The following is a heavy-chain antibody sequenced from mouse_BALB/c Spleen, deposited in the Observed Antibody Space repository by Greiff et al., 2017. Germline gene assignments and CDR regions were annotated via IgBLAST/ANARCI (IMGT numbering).Heavy chain of an antibody. CDR3: ARQDYGHWYFDV. CDR2: ISSGGSYT. CDR1: GFTFCSYA. J-gene: IGHJ1*01. Sequence: EVKVVESGGGLVKPGGSLKLSCAASGFTFCSYAMSWVRQTPEKRLEWVATISSGGSYTYYPDSVKGRFTISRDNAKNTLYLQMSSLRSEDTAMYYCARQDYGHWYFDVWGAGTTVTVSS. D-gene: IGHD1-2*01. V-gene: IGHV5-9-3*01.